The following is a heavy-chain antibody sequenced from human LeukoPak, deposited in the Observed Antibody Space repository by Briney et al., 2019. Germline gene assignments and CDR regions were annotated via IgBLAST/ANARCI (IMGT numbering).Heavy chain of an antibody. J-gene: IGHJ5*02. CDR3: ARGGPTGALDDNWFDP. V-gene: IGHV4-4*09. CDR2: FYLSGP. CDR1: GGSIRRSY. Sequence: PSETLSLTCTVSGGSIRRSYWSWIRQPPGRGLEWIGYFYLSGPNYNPSLKSRVTMSLDTSKNQFSLRLSPVTAADTAVYYCARGGPTGALDDNWFDPWGQGTLVTVSS. D-gene: IGHD4-11*01.